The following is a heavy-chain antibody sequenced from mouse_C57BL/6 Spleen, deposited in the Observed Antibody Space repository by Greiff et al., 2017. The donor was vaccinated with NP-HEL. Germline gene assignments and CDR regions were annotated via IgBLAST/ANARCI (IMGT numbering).Heavy chain of an antibody. J-gene: IGHJ2*01. Sequence: QVQLQQSGPGLVQPSQSLSITCTVSGFSLTSYGVHWVRQSPGKGLEWLGVIWSGGSTDYNAAFISRLSISKDNSKSQVFFKMNSLQADDTAIYYCARYSSWGYFDYWGQGTTLTVSS. V-gene: IGHV2-2*01. CDR2: IWSGGST. CDR3: ARYSSWGYFDY. CDR1: GFSLTSYG. D-gene: IGHD4-1*01.